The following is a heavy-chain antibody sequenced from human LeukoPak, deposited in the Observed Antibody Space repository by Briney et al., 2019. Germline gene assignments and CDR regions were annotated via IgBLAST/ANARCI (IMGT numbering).Heavy chain of an antibody. CDR1: GYTFNGYY. D-gene: IGHD6-19*01. CDR2: INPHSGDT. Sequence: GASVKVSCKVSGYTFNGYYMHWVRQAPGQGLEWMGWINPHSGDTKSVQWFQGRVTMTRDTSISTAYMELSRLRSDDTAVYYCARGGVGAGTGAFDLWGQGTMVTVSS. V-gene: IGHV1-2*02. J-gene: IGHJ3*01. CDR3: ARGGVGAGTGAFDL.